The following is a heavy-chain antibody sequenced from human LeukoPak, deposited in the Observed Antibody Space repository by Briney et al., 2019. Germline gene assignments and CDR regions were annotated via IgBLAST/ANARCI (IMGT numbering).Heavy chain of an antibody. CDR1: GYTFTSYG. Sequence: ASVKVSCKASGYTFTSYGISWVRQAPGQGLEWMGWISAYNGNTNYAQKLQGRVTMTTDTSTSTAYMELRSLRSDDTAMYYCAREPSGYSYYYYMDVWGKGTTVTISS. V-gene: IGHV1-18*01. J-gene: IGHJ6*03. CDR3: AREPSGYSYYYYMDV. CDR2: ISAYNGNT. D-gene: IGHD5-18*01.